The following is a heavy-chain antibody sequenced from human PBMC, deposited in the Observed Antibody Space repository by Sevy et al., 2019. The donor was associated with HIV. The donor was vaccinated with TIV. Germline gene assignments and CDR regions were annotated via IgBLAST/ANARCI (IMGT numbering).Heavy chain of an antibody. V-gene: IGHV4-61*01. J-gene: IGHJ6*02. CDR3: ARGYGIWFGELSVYYYYYGMDV. CDR1: GGSVSSGSYY. D-gene: IGHD3-10*01. CDR2: IYYSGST. Sequence: SETLSLTCTVSGGSVSSGSYYWSWIRQPLGKGLEWIGYIYYSGSTNYNPSLKCRVTISVDTSKNQFSLKLGSVTAADTAVYYCARGYGIWFGELSVYYYYYGMDVWGQGTTVTVSS.